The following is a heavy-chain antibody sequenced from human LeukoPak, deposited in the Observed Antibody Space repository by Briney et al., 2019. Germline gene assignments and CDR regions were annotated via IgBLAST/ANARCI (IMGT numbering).Heavy chain of an antibody. CDR1: GFTFSSYW. CDR2: IKQDGSEK. Sequence: GGSLRLSCAASGFTFSSYWMSWVRQAPGKGLEWVANIKQDGSEKYYVDSVKGRFTISRDNAKNSPYLQMNSLRAEDTAVYYCARTSSIAARRPFDYWGQGTLVTVSS. CDR3: ARTSSIAARRPFDY. V-gene: IGHV3-7*01. D-gene: IGHD6-6*01. J-gene: IGHJ4*02.